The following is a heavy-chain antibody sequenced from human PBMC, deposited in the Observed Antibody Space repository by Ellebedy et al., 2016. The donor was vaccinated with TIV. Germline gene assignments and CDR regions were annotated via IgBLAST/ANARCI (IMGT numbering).Heavy chain of an antibody. D-gene: IGHD6-13*01. J-gene: IGHJ4*02. V-gene: IGHV1-18*01. CDR1: GYTFTSYA. CDR3: VRGPGTVAGSAIFY. CDR2: ISAHNGNT. Sequence: AASVKVSCKASGYTFTSYAMHWVRQAPGQGLEWMGWISAHNGNTKYAQKLQGRVTMTTDTSTTTAYMELRSLRSDDTAVYYCVRGPGTVAGSAIFYWGQGTLVTVSS.